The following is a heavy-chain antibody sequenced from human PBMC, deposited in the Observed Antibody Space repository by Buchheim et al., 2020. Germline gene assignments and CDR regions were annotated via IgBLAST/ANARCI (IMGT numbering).Heavy chain of an antibody. CDR1: GFTFTNYA. CDR3: AKEWEHLAWSLSPFGY. V-gene: IGHV3-23*01. J-gene: IGHJ4*02. Sequence: EVQLLESGGGLVQPGGSLRLSCATSGFTFTNYAMSWVRQAPGKGLEWVSSISFSGSSSYYADSVRGRFTIFRDTSKNTLHLQMNSLRAEDTAVYYCAKEWEHLAWSLSPFGYWGQGTL. CDR2: ISFSGSSS. D-gene: IGHD1-26*01.